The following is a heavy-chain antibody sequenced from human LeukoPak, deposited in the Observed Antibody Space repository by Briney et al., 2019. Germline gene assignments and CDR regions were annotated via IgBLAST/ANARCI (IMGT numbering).Heavy chain of an antibody. CDR3: ARRAYSYSGSWYVDY. V-gene: IGHV1-8*01. D-gene: IGHD6-13*01. Sequence: ASVKVSCKASGYTFTSYDINWVRQAAGQGLEWMGWMHPNSGNTGYAQKFQGRVTMTRNTSISTAYMEMSSLRSEDTAVYYCARRAYSYSGSWYVDYWGQGTLVTVSS. CDR2: MHPNSGNT. J-gene: IGHJ4*02. CDR1: GYTFTSYD.